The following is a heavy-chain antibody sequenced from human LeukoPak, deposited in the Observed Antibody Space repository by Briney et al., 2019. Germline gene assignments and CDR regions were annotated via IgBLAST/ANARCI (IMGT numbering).Heavy chain of an antibody. D-gene: IGHD6-19*01. CDR2: IKQDGSEK. Sequence: GSLRLSCAASGFTFSSYWMSWVRQAPGKGLEWVANIKQDGSEKYYVDSVKGRFTISGDNAKNSLYLQMNSLRAEDTAVYYCAKGAVAGIFDIWGQGTMVTVSS. CDR1: GFTFSSYW. J-gene: IGHJ3*02. CDR3: AKGAVAGIFDI. V-gene: IGHV3-7*01.